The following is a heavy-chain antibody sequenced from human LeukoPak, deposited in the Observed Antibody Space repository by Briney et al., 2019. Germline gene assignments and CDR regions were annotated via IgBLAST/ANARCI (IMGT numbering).Heavy chain of an antibody. D-gene: IGHD1-26*01. CDR1: GGTFSSYA. Sequence: TVKVSCKASGGTFSSYAISWVRQAPGQELEWMGEIIPIFGTANYAQKFQGRVTITTDESTSTAYMELSSLRSEDTAVYYCARDRGSEKHYYMDVWGKGTTVTVSS. J-gene: IGHJ6*03. CDR2: IIPIFGTA. CDR3: ARDRGSEKHYYMDV. V-gene: IGHV1-69*05.